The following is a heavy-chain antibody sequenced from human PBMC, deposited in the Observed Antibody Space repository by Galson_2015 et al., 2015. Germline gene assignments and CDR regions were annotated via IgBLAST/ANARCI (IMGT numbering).Heavy chain of an antibody. V-gene: IGHV1-18*01. CDR3: ARDSSGYYGAALVY. CDR1: GYTFTSYG. CDR2: ISAYNGNT. J-gene: IGHJ4*02. D-gene: IGHD3-22*01. Sequence: SVKVSCKASGYTFTSYGISWVRQAPGQGLEWMGWISAYNGNTNYAQKLQGRVTMTTDTSTSTAYMELRSLRSDDTAVYYCARDSSGYYGAALVYWGQGTLVTVSS.